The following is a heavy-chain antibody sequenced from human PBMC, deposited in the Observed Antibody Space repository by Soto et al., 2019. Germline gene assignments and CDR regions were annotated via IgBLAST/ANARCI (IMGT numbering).Heavy chain of an antibody. D-gene: IGHD6-19*01. CDR3: AKVPKGEQWLVFFVY. J-gene: IGHJ4*02. V-gene: IGHV3-30*18. Sequence: GGSLRLSCAASGFTFSSYVMHWVRQAPGKGLEWVAVISYDGSNKYYADSVKGRFTISRDNSKNTLYLQMNSLRAEDTAVYYCAKVPKGEQWLVFFVYWGQGTLVTVSS. CDR1: GFTFSSYV. CDR2: ISYDGSNK.